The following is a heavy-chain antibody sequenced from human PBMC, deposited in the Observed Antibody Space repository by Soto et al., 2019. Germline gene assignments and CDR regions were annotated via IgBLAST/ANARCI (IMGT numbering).Heavy chain of an antibody. V-gene: IGHV4-34*01. J-gene: IGHJ3*02. CDR1: GGSFSGYY. CDR3: ASGYSYGLAAFDI. D-gene: IGHD5-18*01. Sequence: SETLSLTCAVDGGSFSGYYWSWIRQPPGKGLEWIGEINHSGSTNYNPSLKSRVTISVDTSKNQFSLKLSSVTAADTAVYYCASGYSYGLAAFDIWGQGTMVTVS. CDR2: INHSGST.